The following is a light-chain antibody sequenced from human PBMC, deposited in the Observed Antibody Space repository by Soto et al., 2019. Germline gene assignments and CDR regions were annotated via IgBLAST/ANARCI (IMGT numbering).Light chain of an antibody. Sequence: QSVLTQPASVSGSPGQSITISCTGTSSDVGGYNYVSWYQHHPGKAPKLMIYEVSNRPSGVSNRFSGSKSGNTASLTISGLQAEDEADYYCSSYTSSSTLVFGTGTKLTVL. CDR1: SSDVGGYNY. J-gene: IGLJ1*01. V-gene: IGLV2-14*01. CDR2: EVS. CDR3: SSYTSSSTLV.